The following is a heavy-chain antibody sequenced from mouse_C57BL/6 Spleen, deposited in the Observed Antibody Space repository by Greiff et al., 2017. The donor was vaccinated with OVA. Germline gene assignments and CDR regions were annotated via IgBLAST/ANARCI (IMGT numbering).Heavy chain of an antibody. CDR3: AREAMVKYYFDY. V-gene: IGHV1-80*01. J-gene: IGHJ2*01. Sequence: QVQLKESGAELVKPGASVKISCKASGYAFSSYWMNWVKQRPGKGLEWIGQIYPGDGDTNYNGKFKGKATLTADKSSSTAYMQLISLTSEDSAVYFCAREAMVKYYFDYWGQGTTLTVSS. CDR1: GYAFSSYW. D-gene: IGHD2-1*01. CDR2: IYPGDGDT.